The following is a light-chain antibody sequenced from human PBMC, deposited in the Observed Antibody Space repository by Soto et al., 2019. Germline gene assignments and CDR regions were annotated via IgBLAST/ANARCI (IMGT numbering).Light chain of an antibody. CDR2: DVT. CDR3: CSYAGSSTYV. CDR1: SSDVGSYNV. Sequence: QSALTQPASVSGSPGQSITISCTGTSSDVGSYNVVSWYQHHPGKAPKLMIYDVTKRPSGVSNRFSGSKSGNTASLTISGLHAEDEADYYCCSYAGSSTYVFGTGTKVTVL. J-gene: IGLJ1*01. V-gene: IGLV2-23*02.